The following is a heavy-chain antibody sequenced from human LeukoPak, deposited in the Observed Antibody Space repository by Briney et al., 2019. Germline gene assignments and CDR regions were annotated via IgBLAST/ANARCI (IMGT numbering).Heavy chain of an antibody. V-gene: IGHV3-23*01. CDR3: AKDSIFGVVIIAYYYFDY. CDR1: GFTFSSYA. Sequence: GGSLRLSCAASGFTFSSYAMSRVRQAPGKGLEWVSAISGSGGSTYYADSVKGRVTISRDNSKNTLYLQMNSLRAEDTAVYYCAKDSIFGVVIIAYYYFDYWGQGTLVTVSS. D-gene: IGHD3-3*02. CDR2: ISGSGGST. J-gene: IGHJ4*02.